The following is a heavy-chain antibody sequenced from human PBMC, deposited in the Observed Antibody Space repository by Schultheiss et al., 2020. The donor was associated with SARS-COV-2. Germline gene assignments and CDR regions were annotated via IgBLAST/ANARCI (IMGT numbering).Heavy chain of an antibody. CDR2: INSDGSST. CDR1: GFTFSSYW. D-gene: IGHD3-10*01. J-gene: IGHJ6*02. CDR3: TTDYVRLWFGESRYMDV. Sequence: GGSLRLSCAASGFTFSSYWMHWVRQAPGKGLVWVSRINSDGSSTSYADSVKGRFTISRDNSKNTLYLQMNSLRAEDTAVYYCTTDYVRLWFGESRYMDVWGQGTTVTVSS. V-gene: IGHV3-74*01.